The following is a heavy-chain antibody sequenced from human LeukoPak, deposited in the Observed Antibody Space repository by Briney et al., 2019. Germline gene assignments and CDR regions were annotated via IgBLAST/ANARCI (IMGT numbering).Heavy chain of an antibody. Sequence: ASVKVSCKASGGTFSSYAISWVRQAPGQGLEWMGWISAYNGNTNYAQKLQGRVTMTTDTSTSTAYMELSSLRAEDTAVYYCAKDLLLWFGTPPLFDPWGQGTLVTVSS. CDR3: AKDLLLWFGTPPLFDP. V-gene: IGHV1-18*01. CDR1: GGTFSSYA. J-gene: IGHJ5*02. CDR2: ISAYNGNT. D-gene: IGHD3-10*01.